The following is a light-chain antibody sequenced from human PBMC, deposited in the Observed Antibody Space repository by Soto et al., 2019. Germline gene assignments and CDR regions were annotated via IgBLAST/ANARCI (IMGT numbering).Light chain of an antibody. V-gene: IGKV3-11*01. Sequence: ELVLTQSPATLSLSPGERATLSCRASQSVSSYLAWYQQKPGQAPRLLIYDASSRPPGIPDRFSGSGSGTDFTLTISRLEPEDFAVYYCQHSANFGPGT. J-gene: IGKJ3*01. CDR1: QSVSSY. CDR3: QHSAN. CDR2: DAS.